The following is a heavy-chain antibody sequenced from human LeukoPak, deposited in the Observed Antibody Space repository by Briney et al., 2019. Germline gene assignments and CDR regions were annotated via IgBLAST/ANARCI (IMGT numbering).Heavy chain of an antibody. CDR2: ISYSGRT. Sequence: SETLSLTCTVSGGSISSSNYFWGRIRQPPGKGLEWIGSISYSGRTYYHPSLESRVTISVDTSKNHFSLKVISVTAADTALYYCARRHSTGWYERWGQGTLVTVSS. D-gene: IGHD1-1*01. V-gene: IGHV4-39*01. J-gene: IGHJ5*02. CDR3: ARRHSTGWYER. CDR1: GGSISSSNYF.